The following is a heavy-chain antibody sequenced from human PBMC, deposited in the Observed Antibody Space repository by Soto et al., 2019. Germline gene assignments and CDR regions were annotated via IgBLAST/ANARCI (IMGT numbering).Heavy chain of an antibody. V-gene: IGHV4-30-4*01. CDR2: IYYSGST. CDR3: ARASEDSSGWFDAFDI. Sequence: QVQLQESGPGLVKPSQTLSLTCTVSGGSISSGDYYWSWIRQPPGKGLEWIGYIYYSGSTYYNPPLKSRVTISVDTSKNQFSLKLSSVTAADTAVYYCARASEDSSGWFDAFDIWGQGTMVTVSS. J-gene: IGHJ3*02. CDR1: GGSISSGDYY. D-gene: IGHD6-19*01.